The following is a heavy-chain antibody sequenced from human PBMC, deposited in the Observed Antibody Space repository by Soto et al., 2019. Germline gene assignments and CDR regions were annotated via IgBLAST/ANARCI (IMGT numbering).Heavy chain of an antibody. CDR1: GGSISSYY. D-gene: IGHD3-16*01. J-gene: IGHJ3*02. Sequence: TLSLTCTVSGGSISSYYWSWIRQPAGKGLEWIGRIYTSGSTNYNPSLKSRVTMSVDTSKNQFSLKLSSVTAADTAVYYCARDRVKRLRLGDHLLGDAFDIWGQGTMVTVSS. CDR2: IYTSGST. V-gene: IGHV4-4*07. CDR3: ARDRVKRLRLGDHLLGDAFDI.